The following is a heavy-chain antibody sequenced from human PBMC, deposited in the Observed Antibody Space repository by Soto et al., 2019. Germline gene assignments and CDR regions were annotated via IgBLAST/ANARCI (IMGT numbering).Heavy chain of an antibody. V-gene: IGHV4-59*08. CDR3: ASWDGSYYYFDY. CDR1: GGCISSYY. Sequence: PSETLSLTCTVSGGCISSYYWSWIRQPPGKGLEWIGYIYYSGSTNYNPSLKSRVTISVDTSKNQFSLKLSSVTAAGTAVYYCASWDGSYYYFDYWGQGTLVTVSS. CDR2: IYYSGST. D-gene: IGHD1-26*01. J-gene: IGHJ4*02.